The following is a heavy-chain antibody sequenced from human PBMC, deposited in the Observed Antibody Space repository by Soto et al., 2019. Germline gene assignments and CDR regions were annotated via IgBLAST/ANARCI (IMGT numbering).Heavy chain of an antibody. J-gene: IGHJ4*02. V-gene: IGHV4-31*03. Sequence: QVQLQESGPGLVKPSQTLSLTCTVSGVSISSGGYSWSWIRQHPGKGLEWIGYISNSGSTYYNPSPKSRVTSSVDPSKNQFSQKLSSVTAADTAVYYCARTPDHRGQGTLVTVSS. CDR2: ISNSGST. CDR1: GVSISSGGYS. CDR3: ARTPDH.